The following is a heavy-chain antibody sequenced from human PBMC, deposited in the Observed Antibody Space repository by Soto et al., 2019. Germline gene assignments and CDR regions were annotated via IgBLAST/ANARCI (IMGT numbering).Heavy chain of an antibody. D-gene: IGHD3-9*01. V-gene: IGHV4-4*07. Sequence: NPSETLSLTCTVSGGSISSYYWSWIRQPAGKGLEWIGRIYTSGSTNYNPSLKSRVTMSVDTSKNQFSLKLSSVTAADTAVYYCARERGGYDILAGYLNWYFDLWGRGTLVTVSS. CDR1: GGSISSYY. CDR2: IYTSGST. J-gene: IGHJ2*01. CDR3: ARERGGYDILAGYLNWYFDL.